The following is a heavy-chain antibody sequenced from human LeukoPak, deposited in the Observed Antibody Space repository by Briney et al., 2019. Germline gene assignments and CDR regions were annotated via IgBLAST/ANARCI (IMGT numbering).Heavy chain of an antibody. CDR1: GGSFSGYY. CDR3: PERRRITTLVPSLVTY. J-gene: IGHJ4*02. Sequence: SETLSLTCAVYGGSFSGYYWSWIRQPPGKGLEWIGAINHSGSTNYNPSLKSRLIITVSTSNNQISLKLITSTAADTAVYYCPERRRITTLVPSLVTYWCQGTLVTVSS. D-gene: IGHD3-22*01. V-gene: IGHV4-34*01. CDR2: INHSGST.